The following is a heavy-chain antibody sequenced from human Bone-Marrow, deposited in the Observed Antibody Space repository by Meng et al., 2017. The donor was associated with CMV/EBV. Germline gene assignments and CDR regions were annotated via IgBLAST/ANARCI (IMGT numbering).Heavy chain of an antibody. CDR3: ARDPRPDCSSSSCSLGD. CDR2: IYAYNGNT. Sequence: ASVKVSCKASGYTFANYGITWVRQAPGQGLEWMRWIYAYNGNTNYALNLQERVTMTTDSSTSTAYMELASLIPDDTAVYYCARDPRPDCSSSSCSLGDWGQGTLVTVSS. CDR1: GYTFANYG. V-gene: IGHV1-18*01. D-gene: IGHD2-2*01. J-gene: IGHJ4*02.